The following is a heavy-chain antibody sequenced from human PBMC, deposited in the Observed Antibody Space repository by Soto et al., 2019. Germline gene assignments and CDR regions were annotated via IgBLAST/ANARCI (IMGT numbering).Heavy chain of an antibody. CDR3: AADTSGDSDAFDI. CDR1: GYTFTSYY. Sequence: ASVKVSCKASGYTFTSYYMHWVRQAPGQGLEWMGIINPSGGSTSYAQKFQGRVTMTRDMSTSTVYLELSSLRSEDTAVYYCAADTSGDSDAFDIWGHGTMVTVSS. D-gene: IGHD2-21*02. V-gene: IGHV1-46*01. CDR2: INPSGGST. J-gene: IGHJ3*02.